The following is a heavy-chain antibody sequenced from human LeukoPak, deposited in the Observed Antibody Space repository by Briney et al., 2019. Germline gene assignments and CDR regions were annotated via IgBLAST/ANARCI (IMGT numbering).Heavy chain of an antibody. CDR3: ARGLYCSSASCFAAQRPPY. D-gene: IGHD2-2*01. Sequence: ASVKVSCKASGYMFTGFYMHWVRQAPGQGLEWMGWIDPNSGGTNYAQKFQGRVTMTRDTSISTVYMELSRLRSDDTAVYYCARGLYCSSASCFAAQRPPYWGQGTVVTVSS. J-gene: IGHJ4*02. CDR1: GYMFTGFY. V-gene: IGHV1-2*02. CDR2: IDPNSGGT.